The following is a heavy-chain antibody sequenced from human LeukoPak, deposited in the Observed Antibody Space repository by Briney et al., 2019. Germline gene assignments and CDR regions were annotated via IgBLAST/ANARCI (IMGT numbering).Heavy chain of an antibody. D-gene: IGHD6-19*01. CDR1: GGSISSSSYY. V-gene: IGHV4-39*01. J-gene: IGHJ4*02. CDR2: IYYSGST. Sequence: SETLSLTCTVSGGSISSSSYYWGWIRQPPRKGLEWIGSIYYSGSTYYNPSLKSRVTISVDTSKNQFSLKLSSVTAADTAVYYCARQRAVAGTWEFDYWGQGTLVTVFS. CDR3: ARQRAVAGTWEFDY.